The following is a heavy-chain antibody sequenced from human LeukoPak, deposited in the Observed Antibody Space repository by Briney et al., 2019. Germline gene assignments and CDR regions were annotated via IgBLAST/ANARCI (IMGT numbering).Heavy chain of an antibody. J-gene: IGHJ4*02. Sequence: GGSLRLSCAASGFTFGSYGMHWVRQAPGKGLEWVSIMWYDGSDKYYADSVKGRFTISRDNSKNTLYLQMNSLRAEDTAVYYCARGPLYCSGGSCYPAGFDYWGQGTLVTVSS. CDR1: GFTFGSYG. D-gene: IGHD2-15*01. V-gene: IGHV3-33*01. CDR3: ARGPLYCSGGSCYPAGFDY. CDR2: MWYDGSDK.